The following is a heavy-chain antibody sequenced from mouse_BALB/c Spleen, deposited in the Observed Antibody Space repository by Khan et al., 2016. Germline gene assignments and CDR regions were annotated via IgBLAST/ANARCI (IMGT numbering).Heavy chain of an antibody. V-gene: IGHV3-2*02. J-gene: IGHJ3*01. Sequence: EVQLQESGPGLVKPSQSLSLTCTVTGYSITSDYAWNWIRQFPGNKLEWMGYISYSGSTSYNPSLKSRISITRDTSKNQFFLQLNSVTTEDTATYYCAGGLGRAYWGQGTLVTVSA. CDR2: ISYSGST. D-gene: IGHD4-1*01. CDR1: GYSITSDYA. CDR3: AGGLGRAY.